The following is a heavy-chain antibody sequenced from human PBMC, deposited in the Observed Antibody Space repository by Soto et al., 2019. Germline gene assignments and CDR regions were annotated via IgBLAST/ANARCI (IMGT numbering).Heavy chain of an antibody. CDR3: ARWGDTVTTC. CDR1: GFTVSSNY. V-gene: IGHV3-66*01. D-gene: IGHD4-17*01. Sequence: EVQLVESGXGLVXXXXSLRLSCAASGFTVSSNYMSWVRQAPGKGLEWVSVIYSGGSTYYADSVKGRFTISRDNSKNTLYLQMNSLRAEDTAVYYCARWGDTVTTCWGQGTLVTVSS. J-gene: IGHJ4*02. CDR2: IYSGGST.